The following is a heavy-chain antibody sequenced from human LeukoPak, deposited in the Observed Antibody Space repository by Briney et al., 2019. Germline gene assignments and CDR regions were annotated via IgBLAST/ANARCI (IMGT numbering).Heavy chain of an antibody. Sequence: GGSLRLSCAASGFTFSSYEMNWVRQAPGKGLEWVSYISSSGSTIYYADSVKGRFTISRDNAKNSLYLQMNSLRAEDTAVYYCARAEYSNSWYGVNWFDPWGQGTLVTVSS. J-gene: IGHJ5*02. CDR1: GFTFSSYE. CDR2: ISSSGSTI. CDR3: ARAEYSNSWYGVNWFDP. D-gene: IGHD6-13*01. V-gene: IGHV3-48*03.